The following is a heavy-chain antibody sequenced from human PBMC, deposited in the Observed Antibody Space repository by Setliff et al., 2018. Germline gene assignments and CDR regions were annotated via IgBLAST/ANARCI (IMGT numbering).Heavy chain of an antibody. CDR2: ITPFNGNT. D-gene: IGHD3-22*01. J-gene: IGHJ4*03. CDR1: GYTFTYRY. V-gene: IGHV1-45*02. CDR3: ARQIALGDSSGYGTRSPRAALHY. Sequence: SVKVSCKASGYTFTYRYLHWVRQAPGQALEWMGWITPFNGNTNYAQKFQDRVTITRDRSMSTAYMELSSLRSDDTAVYYCARQIALGDSSGYGTRSPRAALHYWGQGTMVTVSS.